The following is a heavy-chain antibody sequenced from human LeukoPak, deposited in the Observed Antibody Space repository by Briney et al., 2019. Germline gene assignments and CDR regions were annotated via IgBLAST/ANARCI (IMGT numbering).Heavy chain of an antibody. CDR3: VRDRSGSYPYYFDF. CDR2: ISSGRTYI. V-gene: IGHV3-21*01. Sequence: GGSLRLSCAASGFTFSDYSMNWVRQAPGMGLEWFSPISSGRTYISYADSVKGRFTISRDNAKNSLYPEMNSLRAEDRGVYYRVRDRSGSYPYYFDFWGEGTLVTASS. J-gene: IGHJ4*02. CDR1: GFTFSDYS. D-gene: IGHD1-26*01.